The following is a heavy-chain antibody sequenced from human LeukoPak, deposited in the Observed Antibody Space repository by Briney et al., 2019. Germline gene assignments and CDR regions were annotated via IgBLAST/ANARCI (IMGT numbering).Heavy chain of an antibody. J-gene: IGHJ3*02. D-gene: IGHD3-10*01. CDR3: SFNLGSGSYAFDI. V-gene: IGHV4-39*07. Sequence: SETLSLNCTVSGGSISSSSYYWGWIRQPPGKGLEWIGSIYYGGSTYYSPSLKSRVTISLDTSKHQFSLKLSSVTAADTAVYYCSFNLGSGSYAFDIWGQGTMVTVSS. CDR1: GGSISSSSYY. CDR2: IYYGGST.